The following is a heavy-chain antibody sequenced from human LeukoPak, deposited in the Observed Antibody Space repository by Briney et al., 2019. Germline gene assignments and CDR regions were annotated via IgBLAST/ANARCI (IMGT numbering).Heavy chain of an antibody. V-gene: IGHV4-4*07. J-gene: IGHJ4*02. CDR1: GGSISSYY. CDR3: ARANSSGYRYYFDY. Sequence: SETLSLTCTVSGGSISSYYWSWIRQPAGKGLEWIGRIYTSGSTNYNPSLKSRVTMSVDTSKNQFSLKLGSVTAADTAVYYCARANSSGYRYYFDYWGQGTLVTVSS. CDR2: IYTSGST. D-gene: IGHD3-22*01.